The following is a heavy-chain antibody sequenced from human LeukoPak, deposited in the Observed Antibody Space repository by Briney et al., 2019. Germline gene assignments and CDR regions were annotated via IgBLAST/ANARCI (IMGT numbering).Heavy chain of an antibody. CDR3: ARHGGRSVPAATYYYYYGMDV. J-gene: IGHJ6*02. CDR1: GGSISSYY. D-gene: IGHD2-2*01. V-gene: IGHV4-59*08. CDR2: IYYSGST. Sequence: SETRSLTRTVSGGSISSYYWSWIRQPPGKGLEWIGYIYYSGSTNYNPSLKSRVTISVDTSKNQFSLKLSSVTAADTAVYYCARHGGRSVPAATYYYYYGMDVWGQGTTVTVSS.